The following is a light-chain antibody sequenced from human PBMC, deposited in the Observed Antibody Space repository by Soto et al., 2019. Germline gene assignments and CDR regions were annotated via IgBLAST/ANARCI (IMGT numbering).Light chain of an antibody. V-gene: IGLV2-14*01. J-gene: IGLJ1*01. CDR2: EVS. Sequence: QSALTQPASVSGSPGQSITISCTGTSSDVGGYNYVSWYQHHPGKAPKLMIFEVSNRPSGVSDRFSGSKSGNSASLTNSGLQAEDEAHYYCISYTGDSSPYVFGTGTKVTVL. CDR3: ISYTGDSSPYV. CDR1: SSDVGGYNY.